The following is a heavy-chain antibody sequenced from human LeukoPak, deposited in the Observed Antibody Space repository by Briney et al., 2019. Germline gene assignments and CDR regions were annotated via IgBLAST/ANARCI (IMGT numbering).Heavy chain of an antibody. CDR2: IISSISTI. Sequence: PGGSLRLSCAASGFTFSSYSMNWVRQAPGKGLEWVSYIISSISTIYYADSAKGRFTISRDNAKNSLYLQMNSLRAEDTAVYYCARALRYFDWLSTSPEYNWFDPWGQGTLVTVSS. CDR1: GFTFSSYS. J-gene: IGHJ5*02. D-gene: IGHD3-9*01. CDR3: ARALRYFDWLSTSPEYNWFDP. V-gene: IGHV3-48*01.